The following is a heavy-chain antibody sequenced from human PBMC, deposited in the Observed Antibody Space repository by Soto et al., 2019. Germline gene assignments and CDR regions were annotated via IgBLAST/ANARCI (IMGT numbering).Heavy chain of an antibody. J-gene: IGHJ3*02. D-gene: IGHD3-22*01. V-gene: IGHV3-21*01. Sequence: GGSLRLSCAASGFTFSSYSMNWVRQAPGKGLEWVSSISSSSSYIYYADSVRGRFTISRDNAKNSLYLQMNSLRAEDTAVYYCASLLARYYYDSSGYKDAFDIWGQGTMVTVSS. CDR3: ASLLARYYYDSSGYKDAFDI. CDR1: GFTFSSYS. CDR2: ISSSSSYI.